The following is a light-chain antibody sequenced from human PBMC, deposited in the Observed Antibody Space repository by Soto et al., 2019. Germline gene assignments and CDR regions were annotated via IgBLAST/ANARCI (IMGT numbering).Light chain of an antibody. Sequence: DIVMTQSPLSLPVTPGEPASISCRSSQSLLHSNGYNYLDWYLQKPGQSPQLLIYLGSNRASGVPDRFSGSGSGTDFTLKISRVEAEDVGVYYCMQALQTSPFFTFGPGTKWISN. J-gene: IGKJ3*01. CDR3: MQALQTSPFFT. V-gene: IGKV2-28*01. CDR1: QSLLHSNGYNY. CDR2: LGS.